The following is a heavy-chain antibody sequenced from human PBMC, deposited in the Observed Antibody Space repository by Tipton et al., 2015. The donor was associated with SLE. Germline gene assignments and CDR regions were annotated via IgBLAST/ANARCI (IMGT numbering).Heavy chain of an antibody. CDR3: ARGTQPTDY. J-gene: IGHJ4*02. Sequence: LRLSCAVYGGSFSGYYWSWIRQPPGKGLEWIGEINHSGSTNYNPSLKSRVTISVDTSKNQFSLKLSSVTAADTAVYYCARGTQPTDYWGQGTLVTVSS. D-gene: IGHD5-18*01. V-gene: IGHV4-34*01. CDR1: GGSFSGYY. CDR2: INHSGST.